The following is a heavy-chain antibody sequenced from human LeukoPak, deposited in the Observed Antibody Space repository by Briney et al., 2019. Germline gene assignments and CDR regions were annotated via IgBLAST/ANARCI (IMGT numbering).Heavy chain of an antibody. CDR2: ISPSGSSI. V-gene: IGHV3-48*03. J-gene: IGHJ4*02. D-gene: IGHD3-16*01. Sequence: GGSLRLSCAASGFTFSSYEMNWVRQAPGKGLEWVSYISPSGSSIYYADSVKGRFTISRDNAKNSLFLQMNSLRAEDTAVYYCASGGRISSWGQGTLATVSS. CDR1: GFTFSSYE. CDR3: ASGGRISS.